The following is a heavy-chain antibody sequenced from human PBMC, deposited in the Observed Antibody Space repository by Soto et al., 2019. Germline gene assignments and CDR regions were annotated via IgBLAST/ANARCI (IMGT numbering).Heavy chain of an antibody. J-gene: IGHJ4*02. CDR3: AKGGEFIAVAGTVV. D-gene: IGHD6-19*01. Sequence: GCSLRLSCAASGFTFGNYAMSWVRQAPEKGLEWVSAISGSGGSTYYADSVKGRFTVSRDNSKNTLYLQMNTLRADDTAVYYCAKGGEFIAVAGTVVWGQGTLVTV. V-gene: IGHV3-23*01. CDR1: GFTFGNYA. CDR2: ISGSGGST.